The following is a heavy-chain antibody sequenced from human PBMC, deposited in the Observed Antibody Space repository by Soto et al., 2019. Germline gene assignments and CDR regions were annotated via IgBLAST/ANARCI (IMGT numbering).Heavy chain of an antibody. J-gene: IGHJ4*02. CDR1: GFAFSSYA. CDR3: VKGYCSSNSLYKIDN. V-gene: IGHV3-64D*06. CDR2: ISSNGGST. D-gene: IGHD2-2*01. Sequence: VGSLRLSCSASGFAFSSYAMLWVRQAPGKGLEYVSAISSNGGSTYYADSVKGRFTISRDNSKNTLYLQMSSLRAEDTAVYYCVKGYCSSNSLYKIDNWAERTLVTTSS.